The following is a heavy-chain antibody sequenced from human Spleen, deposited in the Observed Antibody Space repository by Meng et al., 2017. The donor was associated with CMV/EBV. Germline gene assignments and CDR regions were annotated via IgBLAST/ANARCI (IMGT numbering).Heavy chain of an antibody. Sequence: GGSLRLSCAASGFTFSDYYMSWIRQAPGKGLEWVSYISSSGSTIYYADSAKGRFTISRDNAKNSLYLQMNSLRAEDTAVYYCAREATLWFGELDYWGQGTLVTVSS. CDR2: ISSSGSTI. D-gene: IGHD3-10*01. V-gene: IGHV3-11*01. CDR3: AREATLWFGELDY. CDR1: GFTFSDYY. J-gene: IGHJ4*02.